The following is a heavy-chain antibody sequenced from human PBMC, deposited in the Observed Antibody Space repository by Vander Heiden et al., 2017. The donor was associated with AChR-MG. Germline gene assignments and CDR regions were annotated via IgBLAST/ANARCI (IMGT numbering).Heavy chain of an antibody. CDR3: ARADSSGNY. CDR1: GCTFSSYS. J-gene: IGHJ4*02. Sequence: DVQLVESGGGLVNPGGSLRLSCAASGCTFSSYSMNWVRQAPGKGLEWISAISSSSSYIYYADSVKGRFTISRDNAKNALYLQMNSLRAEDTAVYYCARADSSGNYWGQGTLVTVSS. D-gene: IGHD6-19*01. CDR2: ISSSSSYI. V-gene: IGHV3-21*01.